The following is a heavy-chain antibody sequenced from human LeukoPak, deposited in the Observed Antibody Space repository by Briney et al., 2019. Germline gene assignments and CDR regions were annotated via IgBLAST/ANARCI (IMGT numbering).Heavy chain of an antibody. J-gene: IGHJ5*02. CDR2: ISTSGDII. CDR1: GITFSNYC. Sequence: GVPRRLTCAASGITFSNYCMNWFRQAPGKGLEWVSYISTSGDIIHYTDSVKGRFTISRDDARNSLYLQMNSLRAEDSAVYYCATSSGSSAWGQGTLVTVSS. D-gene: IGHD3-10*01. CDR3: ATSSGSSA. V-gene: IGHV3-11*01.